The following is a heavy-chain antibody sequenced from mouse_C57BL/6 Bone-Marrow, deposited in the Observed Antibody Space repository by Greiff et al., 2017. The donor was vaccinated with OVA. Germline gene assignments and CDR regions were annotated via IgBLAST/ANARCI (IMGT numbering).Heavy chain of an antibody. CDR2: INSDGGCT. D-gene: IGHD2-1*01. CDR1: EYEFPSHD. J-gene: IGHJ3*01. V-gene: IGHV5-2*01. Sequence: EVKLMESGGGLVQPGESLKLSCESNEYEFPSHDMSWVRKTPEKRLELVAAINSDGGCTYYPDTMERRFIISRDNTKKTLYLQMSSLRSEDTALYYCARGIYGNYSFAYWGQGTLVTVSA. CDR3: ARGIYGNYSFAY.